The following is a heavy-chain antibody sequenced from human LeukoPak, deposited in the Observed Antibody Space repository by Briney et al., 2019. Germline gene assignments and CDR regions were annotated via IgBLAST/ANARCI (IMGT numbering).Heavy chain of an antibody. V-gene: IGHV4-4*09. Sequence: SETLSLTCTVSGGFISSYYWSWIRQPPGKGLEWIGYIYTSGSTNYNPSLKSRVTISVDTSKNQFSLKLSSVTAADAAVYYCARRLSGSGKDIWGQGTMVTVSS. CDR3: ARRLSGSGKDI. CDR2: IYTSGST. D-gene: IGHD1-26*01. CDR1: GGFISSYY. J-gene: IGHJ3*02.